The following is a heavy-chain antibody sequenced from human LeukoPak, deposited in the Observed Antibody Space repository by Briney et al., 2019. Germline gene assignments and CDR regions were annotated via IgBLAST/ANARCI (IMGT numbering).Heavy chain of an antibody. V-gene: IGHV3-20*04. CDR1: GFTFADYG. CDR3: ARGGYSDSDLYYSGMDV. J-gene: IGHJ6*02. Sequence: PGGSLRLSCAASGFTFADYGMNWVRQPPGKGLEWVSGINWNGGSTGYADSVKGRFTISRDNARNSLYLQMNSLRAEDTALYFCARGGYSDSDLYYSGMDVWGQGTTVTVSS. D-gene: IGHD5-12*01. CDR2: INWNGGST.